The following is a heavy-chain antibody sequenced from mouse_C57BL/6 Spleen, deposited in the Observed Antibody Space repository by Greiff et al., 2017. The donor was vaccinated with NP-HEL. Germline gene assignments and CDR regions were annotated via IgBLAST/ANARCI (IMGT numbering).Heavy chain of an antibody. Sequence: VQLQQPGAELVKPGASVKMSCKASGYTFTSYWITWVKQRPGQGLEWIGDIYPGSGSTNYNEKFKSKATLTVDTSSSTAYMQLSSLTSEDSAVYYCAREDLYYYGSRNYWGQGTTLTVSS. D-gene: IGHD1-1*01. J-gene: IGHJ2*01. CDR3: AREDLYYYGSRNY. CDR2: IYPGSGST. CDR1: GYTFTSYW. V-gene: IGHV1-55*01.